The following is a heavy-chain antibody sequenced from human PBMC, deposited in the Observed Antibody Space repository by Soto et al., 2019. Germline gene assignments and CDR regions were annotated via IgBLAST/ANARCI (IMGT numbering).Heavy chain of an antibody. Sequence: QVQLQQWGAGLLKPSETLSLTCAVYGGSFSGYYWSWIRQPPGKGLEWIGEINHSGSTNYNPSLKSRVTISVDTSQNQFSLKLSSVTAADTAVYYCARSPGDYKFDPWGQGTLVTVSS. CDR1: GGSFSGYY. CDR3: ARSPGDYKFDP. J-gene: IGHJ5*02. CDR2: INHSGST. V-gene: IGHV4-34*01. D-gene: IGHD4-17*01.